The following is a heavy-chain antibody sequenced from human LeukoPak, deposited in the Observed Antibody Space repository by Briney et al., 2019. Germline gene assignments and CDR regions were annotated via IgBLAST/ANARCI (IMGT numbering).Heavy chain of an antibody. J-gene: IGHJ5*02. CDR1: GYTFTSYA. Sequence: ASVKVSCKASGYTFTSYAMHWVRQAPGQRLEWMGWINAGNGNTKYSRKFQGRVTITRDTSASTAYMELSSLRSEDTAVYYCARAGATADTAMVRFDPWGQGTLVTVSS. V-gene: IGHV1-3*01. D-gene: IGHD5-18*01. CDR3: ARAGATADTAMVRFDP. CDR2: INAGNGNT.